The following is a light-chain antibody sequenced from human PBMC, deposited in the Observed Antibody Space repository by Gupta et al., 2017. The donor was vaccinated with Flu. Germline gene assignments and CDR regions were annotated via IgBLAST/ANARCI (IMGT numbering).Light chain of an antibody. Sequence: DIQMTQSPSSLSASVGDRVTISCRASLPIRTYLTWYQQKPGKAPELLIYGASSVPGGVPSRFSGVGAGTDFTLTITSLQPEDFATYYCQHTDSPPLTFGGGTKVEIK. CDR3: QHTDSPPLT. J-gene: IGKJ4*01. CDR1: LPIRTY. V-gene: IGKV1-39*01. CDR2: GAS.